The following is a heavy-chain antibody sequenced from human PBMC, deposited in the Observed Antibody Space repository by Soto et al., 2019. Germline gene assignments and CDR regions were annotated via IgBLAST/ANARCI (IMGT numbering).Heavy chain of an antibody. V-gene: IGHV4-59*08. Sequence: SETLSLTCTGSGPSISSYYWSWIRQPPGKGLEWLGYISYSGATNYNPSLKSRVTMSIDTSKNQFSLQLNSVTAADTAVYYCARGFAIDWYTYYFDCWGQGPLVTVSS. CDR3: ARGFAIDWYTYYFDC. D-gene: IGHD3-9*01. CDR1: GPSISSYY. CDR2: ISYSGAT. J-gene: IGHJ4*02.